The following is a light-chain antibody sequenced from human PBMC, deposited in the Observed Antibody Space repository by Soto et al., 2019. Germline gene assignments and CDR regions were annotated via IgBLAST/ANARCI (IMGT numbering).Light chain of an antibody. CDR1: PSVTNF. CDR3: QQYGSSPRT. V-gene: IGKV3-20*01. Sequence: EMVLTQSPATLSLSPGERATLSCMASPSVTNFLAWYQQKPGQAPRLLIYAASTWATGIPARFSGSGSGTDFTLTISSLEPEDFAVYYCQQYGSSPRTFGHGTKVDI. CDR2: AAS. J-gene: IGKJ1*01.